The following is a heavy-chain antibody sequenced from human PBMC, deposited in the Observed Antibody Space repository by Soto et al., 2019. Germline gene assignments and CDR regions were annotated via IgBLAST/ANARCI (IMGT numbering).Heavy chain of an antibody. V-gene: IGHV3-11*01. CDR2: ISSSARTK. Sequence: QVQLVESGGGLVKPGGSLRLSCTASGFTFSDYYMSWIRQAPGTRLEWVSYISSSARTKYYADSVKGRFTISRDNAKTSLYRQMNSLRAEDTAIYYCARNSEHFDYWGQGTLVTVSS. J-gene: IGHJ4*02. CDR1: GFTFSDYY. CDR3: ARNSEHFDY. D-gene: IGHD6-13*01.